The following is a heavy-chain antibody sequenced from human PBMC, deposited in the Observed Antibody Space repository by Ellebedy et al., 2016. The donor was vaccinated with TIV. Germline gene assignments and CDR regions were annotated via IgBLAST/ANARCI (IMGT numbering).Heavy chain of an antibody. Sequence: MPSETLSLTCTVSGDSISTYYWSWIRPPPGKGLEWIGYIYHTGSTTHNPSLKSRVTISVDVSTNHFSLRLTSVTAADSAVYYCARDSQSAWFGRPRHYFDHWGQGALVTVSP. V-gene: IGHV4-59*01. CDR1: GDSISTYY. J-gene: IGHJ4*02. CDR2: IYHTGST. CDR3: ARDSQSAWFGRPRHYFDH. D-gene: IGHD3-10*01.